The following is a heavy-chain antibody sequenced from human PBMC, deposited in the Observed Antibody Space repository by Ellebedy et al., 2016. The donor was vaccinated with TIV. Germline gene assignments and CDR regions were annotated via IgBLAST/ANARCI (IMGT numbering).Heavy chain of an antibody. CDR2: IKSKTHGGTT. CDR3: TTGVWMVREVYAMDV. J-gene: IGHJ6*02. Sequence: GESLKISCAASGFTFSHAWMNWVRQAPGKGLEWVGRIKSKTHGGTTDYAAPVKGRFTISRDDSNNTLYLQMNSLKTEDTAVYFCTTGVWMVREVYAMDVWGQGTTVTVSS. V-gene: IGHV3-15*07. CDR1: GFTFSHAW. D-gene: IGHD3-10*01.